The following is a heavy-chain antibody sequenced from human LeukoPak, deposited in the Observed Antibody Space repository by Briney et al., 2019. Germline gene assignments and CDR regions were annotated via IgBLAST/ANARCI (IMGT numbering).Heavy chain of an antibody. D-gene: IGHD4-17*01. Sequence: PGGSLRLSCAASGFTFSSYSMSWVRQAPGKGLEWVSAISGSGGSTYYADSVKGRFTISRDNSKNTLYLQMNSLRAEDTAVYYCAKHRPPLTTVTTFDYWGQGTLVTVSS. CDR3: AKHRPPLTTVTTFDY. CDR1: GFTFSSYS. J-gene: IGHJ4*02. V-gene: IGHV3-23*01. CDR2: ISGSGGST.